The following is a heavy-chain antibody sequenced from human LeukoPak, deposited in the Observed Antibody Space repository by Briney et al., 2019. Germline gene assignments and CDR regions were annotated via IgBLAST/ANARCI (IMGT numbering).Heavy chain of an antibody. V-gene: IGHV4-59*08. D-gene: IGHD1-26*01. CDR2: VFFSGST. CDR1: GGPITSYF. CDR3: ARHITVSYSAFDS. J-gene: IGHJ4*02. Sequence: KPSETPSLTCTVSGGPITSYFWSWIRQPPGRGLEWVGYVFFSGSTNYNPSLSSRVTISVDTSKNQFFLKVDSVTAADTAVYYCARHITVSYSAFDSWGQGALVTVSS.